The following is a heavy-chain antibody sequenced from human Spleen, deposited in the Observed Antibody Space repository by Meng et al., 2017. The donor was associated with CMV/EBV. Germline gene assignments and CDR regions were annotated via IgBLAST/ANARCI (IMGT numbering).Heavy chain of an antibody. Sequence: GGSLRLSCTVSGGSISSISYYWGWIRQPPGKGLEWMGIIYPGDSDTRYSPSVQGQVTISADKSISTAYLQWSSLKASATAIYYCASTPFWDYSGYDDYYSMDVWGQGTTVTVSS. CDR3: ASTPFWDYSGYDDYYSMDV. D-gene: IGHD5-12*01. CDR1: GGSISSISYY. V-gene: IGHV5-51*01. J-gene: IGHJ6*02. CDR2: IYPGDSDT.